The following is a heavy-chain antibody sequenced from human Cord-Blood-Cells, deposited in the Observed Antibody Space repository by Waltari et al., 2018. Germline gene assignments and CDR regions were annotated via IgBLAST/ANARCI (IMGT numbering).Heavy chain of an antibody. V-gene: IGHV4-31*03. CDR2: IYYSGST. CDR1: GGSISSGGYY. CDR3: ARDSRRGATDY. J-gene: IGHJ4*02. D-gene: IGHD1-26*01. Sequence: QVQLQESGPGLVKPSQTLSLTCTVSGGSISSGGYYWSWIRQHPGKGLEWIGYIYYSGSTFYNPSLKSRVTSSVDTSKNQFSLKLSSVTAADTAVYYCARDSRRGATDYWGQGTLVTVSS.